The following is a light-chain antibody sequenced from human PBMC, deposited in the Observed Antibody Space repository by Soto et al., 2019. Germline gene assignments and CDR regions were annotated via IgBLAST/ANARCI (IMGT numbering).Light chain of an antibody. CDR2: DNN. Sequence: QSVLTQPPSVSAAPGQKVTISCSGSSSNIGNNYVSWYQQLPGTAPKLLIYDNNKRPSGIPDRFSCSKSGTSATLGITGLQTGDEADYYCGTWDSSLSVGVFGGGTKLTVL. V-gene: IGLV1-51*01. CDR3: GTWDSSLSVGV. CDR1: SSNIGNNY. J-gene: IGLJ3*02.